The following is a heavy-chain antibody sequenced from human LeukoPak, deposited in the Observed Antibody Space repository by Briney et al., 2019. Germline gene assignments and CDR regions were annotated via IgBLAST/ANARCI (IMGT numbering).Heavy chain of an antibody. J-gene: IGHJ4*02. D-gene: IGHD3-10*01. Sequence: SETLSLTCAVYGGSFSGYYWSWIRQPPGKGLEWIGYIYYSGSTYYNPSLKSRVTISVDTSKNQFSLKLSSVTAADTAVYYCARVGGSGSYYNSYFDYWGQGTLVTVSS. V-gene: IGHV4-34*09. CDR1: GGSFSGYY. CDR2: IYYSGST. CDR3: ARVGGSGSYYNSYFDY.